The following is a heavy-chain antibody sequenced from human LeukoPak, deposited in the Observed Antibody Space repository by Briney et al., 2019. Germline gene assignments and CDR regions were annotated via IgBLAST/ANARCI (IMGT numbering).Heavy chain of an antibody. D-gene: IGHD2-2*01. CDR2: ISYDGSNK. Sequence: PGRSLRLSCAASGFTFSSYAMHWVRQAPVKGLEWVAVISYDGSNKYYADSVKGRFTISRDNSKNTLYLQMNSLRAEDTAVYYCARGYCSSTSCYRRGNWFGPWGQGTLVTVSS. CDR3: ARGYCSSTSCYRRGNWFGP. J-gene: IGHJ5*02. CDR1: GFTFSSYA. V-gene: IGHV3-30*04.